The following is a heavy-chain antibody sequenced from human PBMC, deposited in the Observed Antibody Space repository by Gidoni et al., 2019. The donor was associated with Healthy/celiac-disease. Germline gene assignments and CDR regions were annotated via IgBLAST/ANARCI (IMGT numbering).Heavy chain of an antibody. CDR2: IYTSGST. CDR3: AREHKTTVTTIHFDY. CDR1: GGSISSGSYY. Sequence: QVQLQESGPGLVKPSQTLSLTCPVSGGSISSGSYYWSWIRQPAGKGLEWIGRIYTSGSTNYNPSLKSRVTMSVDTSKNQFSLKLSSVTAADTAVYYCAREHKTTVTTIHFDYWGQGTLVTVSS. D-gene: IGHD4-17*01. J-gene: IGHJ4*02. V-gene: IGHV4-61*02.